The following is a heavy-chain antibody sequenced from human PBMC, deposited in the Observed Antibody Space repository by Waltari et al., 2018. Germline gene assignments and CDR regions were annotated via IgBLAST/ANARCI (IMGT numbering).Heavy chain of an antibody. J-gene: IGHJ4*02. V-gene: IGHV3-7*04. CDR2: IKQDGSEK. D-gene: IGHD6-19*01. CDR3: VRGGGTVPGPDDY. Sequence: EVLLVESGGGLVKPGGSLRLSCAASGFTFSRYWMNWVRQAPGKGLEWVANIKQDGSEKAYVDSVKGRFTIARDSAKNSLYLQMNSLRVEDTAVYYCVRGGGTVPGPDDYWGQGTLVTVSS. CDR1: GFTFSRYW.